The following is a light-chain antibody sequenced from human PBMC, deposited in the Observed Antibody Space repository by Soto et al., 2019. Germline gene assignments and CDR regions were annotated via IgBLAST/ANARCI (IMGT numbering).Light chain of an antibody. CDR1: QSVTNN. Sequence: EIVMTQSPATLSVSPGERATLSCRASQSVTNNLAWYQQKAGQAPRLLIYAASTRATGIPARFSGSGSGTEFTLTITSLQSEDFAVYFCQQHSSSPRAFVEVTKVE. V-gene: IGKV3-15*01. J-gene: IGKJ4*01. CDR2: AAS. CDR3: QQHSSSPRA.